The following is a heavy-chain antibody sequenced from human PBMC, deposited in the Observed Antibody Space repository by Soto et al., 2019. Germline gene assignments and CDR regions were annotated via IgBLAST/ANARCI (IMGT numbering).Heavy chain of an antibody. Sequence: QVQLVESGGGVVQPGRSLRLSCAASGFTFSSYGMHWVRQAPGKGLEWVAVISYDGSNKYYADSVKGRFTISRDNSKNTLYLQMNSLRAEDTAVYYCAKGGTMVRGVISLSHWGQGTLVTVSS. CDR2: ISYDGSNK. J-gene: IGHJ4*02. CDR1: GFTFSSYG. V-gene: IGHV3-30*18. D-gene: IGHD3-10*01. CDR3: AKGGTMVRGVISLSH.